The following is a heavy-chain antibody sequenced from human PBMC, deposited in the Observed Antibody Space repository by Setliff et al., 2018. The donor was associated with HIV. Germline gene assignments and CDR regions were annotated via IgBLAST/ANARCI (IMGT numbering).Heavy chain of an antibody. J-gene: IGHJ4*02. CDR1: GGSISSYS. V-gene: IGHV4-4*09. CDR3: ARLRITMIMMLNYFDY. CDR2: IYHSGSA. D-gene: IGHD3-22*01. Sequence: PSETLSLTCTVSGGSISSYSWSWIRQPPGKGLEWIGYIYHSGSAIYNPSLNSRVIISVDRSKNQFSLKLNSVTAADTAVYFCARLRITMIMMLNYFDYWGQGTLVTVSS.